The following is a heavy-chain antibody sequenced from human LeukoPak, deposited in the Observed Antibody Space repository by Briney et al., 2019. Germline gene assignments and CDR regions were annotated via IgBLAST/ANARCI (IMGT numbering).Heavy chain of an antibody. CDR2: ISSSSSYT. V-gene: IGHV3-21*01. J-gene: IGHJ5*02. CDR3: ARGESIAARPDWFDR. Sequence: PGGSLSLSCAASGFTFSSYSMNWVRQPPGKGLEWVSSISSSSSYTYYADSLKGRFTISRDNTKNSLYLQMNSLRAEDTAVYYCARGESIAARPDWFDRWGEGTLVTVSS. D-gene: IGHD6-6*01. CDR1: GFTFSSYS.